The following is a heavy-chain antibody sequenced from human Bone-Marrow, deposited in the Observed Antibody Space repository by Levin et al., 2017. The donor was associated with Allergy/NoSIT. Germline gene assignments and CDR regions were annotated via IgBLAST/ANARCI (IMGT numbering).Heavy chain of an antibody. V-gene: IGHV3-30-3*01. Sequence: PGGSLRLSCAASGFTFSSYAMHWVRQAPGKGLEWVAVISYDGSNKYYADSVKGRFTISRDNSKNTLYLQMNSLRAEDTAVYYCARDRQWLVGWDYWGQGTLVTVSS. CDR2: ISYDGSNK. CDR3: ARDRQWLVGWDY. D-gene: IGHD6-19*01. CDR1: GFTFSSYA. J-gene: IGHJ4*02.